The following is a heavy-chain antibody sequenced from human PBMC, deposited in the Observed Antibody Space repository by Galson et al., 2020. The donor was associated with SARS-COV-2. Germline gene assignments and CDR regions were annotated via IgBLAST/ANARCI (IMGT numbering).Heavy chain of an antibody. D-gene: IGHD1-26*01. CDR1: GFTFSSYG. Sequence: GESLKISCAASGFTFSSYGMHWVRQAPGKGLEWVAVISYDGSNKYYTDSVKGRFTISRDNSKNTLYLQMNSLRAEDTAVYYCAKTNSGSYQDAFDIWGQGAMVTVSS. CDR3: AKTNSGSYQDAFDI. CDR2: ISYDGSNK. V-gene: IGHV3-30*18. J-gene: IGHJ3*02.